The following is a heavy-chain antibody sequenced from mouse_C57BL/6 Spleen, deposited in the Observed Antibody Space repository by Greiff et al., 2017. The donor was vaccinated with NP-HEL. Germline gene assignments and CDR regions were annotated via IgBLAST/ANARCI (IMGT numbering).Heavy chain of an antibody. CDR2: IWSGGNT. CDR3: ARNGLYYDYDY. CDR1: GFSFTSYG. V-gene: IGHV2-2*02. D-gene: IGHD2-4*01. J-gene: IGHJ2*01. Sequence: VQLQQSGPGLVQPSQCLSITCTVSGFSFTSYGVHWVRQSPGKGLEWLGVIWSGGNTDYNAAFISRLSISKDNTKIQVFFKMNSLQANDTAIYYCARNGLYYDYDYWGQGTTLTVSS.